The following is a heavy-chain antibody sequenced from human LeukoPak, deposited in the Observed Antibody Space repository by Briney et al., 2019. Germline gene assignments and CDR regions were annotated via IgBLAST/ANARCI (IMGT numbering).Heavy chain of an antibody. Sequence: GGSLPLSCAASGFTFDDYAMHWVRQAPGKGLEWVSLISGDGGRTYYAASVKGRFTIARNNSKKFLDLQMNSLRTEDTAFYYCAKDKDSSGYCATDWGQGTLVTVSS. CDR3: AKDKDSSGYCATD. CDR1: GFTFDDYA. V-gene: IGHV3-43*02. J-gene: IGHJ4*02. CDR2: ISGDGGRT. D-gene: IGHD3-22*01.